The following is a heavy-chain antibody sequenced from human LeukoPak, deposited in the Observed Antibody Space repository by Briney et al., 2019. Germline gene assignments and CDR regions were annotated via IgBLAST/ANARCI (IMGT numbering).Heavy chain of an antibody. J-gene: IGHJ4*02. CDR1: GFSFSGFG. V-gene: IGHV3-30*02. D-gene: IGHD3-10*01. Sequence: GGSLRLSCAASGFSFSGFGMHWVRQAPGKGLEWVAFVRYDGANEYYADSVKGRFTISRDNSKNTLYLQMNSLRAEDTAVYYCAKFAGSYDSHDYWGQGTLVTVSS. CDR2: VRYDGANE. CDR3: AKFAGSYDSHDY.